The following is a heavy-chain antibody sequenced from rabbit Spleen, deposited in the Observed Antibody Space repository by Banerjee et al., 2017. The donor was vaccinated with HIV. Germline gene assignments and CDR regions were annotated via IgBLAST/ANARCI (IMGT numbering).Heavy chain of an antibody. Sequence: EESGGGLVQPEGSLTLTCTASGFSFSSNYWICWVRQAPGKGPEWIGCIDSGSSGSTYYASWVNGRFSISRENAQNTVFLQMTSLTAADTATYFCARDLDGVIGWNFGWWGPGTLVTVS. CDR1: GFSFSSNYW. D-gene: IGHD4-1*01. CDR2: IDSGSSGST. CDR3: ARDLDGVIGWNFGW. V-gene: IGHV1S45*01. J-gene: IGHJ6*01.